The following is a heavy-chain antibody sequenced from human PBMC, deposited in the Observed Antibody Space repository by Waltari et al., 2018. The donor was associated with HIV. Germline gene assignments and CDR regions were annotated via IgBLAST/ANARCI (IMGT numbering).Heavy chain of an antibody. D-gene: IGHD3-22*01. V-gene: IGHV3-30*18. J-gene: IGHJ3*02. Sequence: QVQVVESGGGVVQPGRSLRLSCAASGSTFSSFGMHWVRQAPGKGLEWVAVISYDGSKIHYADNSKNTLFLQICSLRVEDTAVYYCAKVDDYYDSGDYRSAVDYDIWGQGTRVTVSS. CDR2: ISYDGSKI. CDR1: GSTFSSFG. CDR3: AKVDDYYDSGDYRSAVDYDI.